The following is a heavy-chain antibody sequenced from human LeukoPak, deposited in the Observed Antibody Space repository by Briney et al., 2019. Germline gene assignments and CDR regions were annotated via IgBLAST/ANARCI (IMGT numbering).Heavy chain of an antibody. D-gene: IGHD3-16*02. CDR3: ARPRLITFGGVIVTTGDFDY. V-gene: IGHV4-39*01. J-gene: IGHJ4*02. Sequence: KTSETLSLTCTVSGGSISSSSYYWGWIRQPPGKGLEWIGSIYYSGSTYYNPSLKSRVTISVDTSKNQFSLKLSSVTAADTAVYYCARPRLITFGGVIVTTGDFDYWGQGTLVTVSS. CDR1: GGSISSSSYY. CDR2: IYYSGST.